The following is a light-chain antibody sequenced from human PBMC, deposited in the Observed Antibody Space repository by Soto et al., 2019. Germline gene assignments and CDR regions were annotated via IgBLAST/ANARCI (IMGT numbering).Light chain of an antibody. J-gene: IGKJ1*01. CDR3: QQYNNWPRT. CDR1: QSVRNN. V-gene: IGKV3D-15*01. Sequence: EILFTQSPGTLSLSPGERATLSCRASQSVRNNYLSWFQQKHGQAPRLLISGASTGDTGIPTRFSGSGSGTVFTLPISRLQSEDFEVYHCQQYNNWPRTFGQGTKVDIK. CDR2: GAS.